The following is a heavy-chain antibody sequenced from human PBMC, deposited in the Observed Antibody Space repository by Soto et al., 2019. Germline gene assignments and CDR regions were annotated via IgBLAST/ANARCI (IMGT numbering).Heavy chain of an antibody. D-gene: IGHD2-15*01. V-gene: IGHV3-30*18. J-gene: IGHJ4*02. Sequence: QVQLVESGGGVVQPGRSLRLSCAGSGFTFSNYGLHWVRQAPGKGLEWVAVISYDGSHNYYADSVKGRFTISRDNSNKMLYLQMDSLRAEDTAVYYCAKDGAPRYCSRSSCHPAGAYWGQGTLVTVSS. CDR2: ISYDGSHN. CDR3: AKDGAPRYCSRSSCHPAGAY. CDR1: GFTFSNYG.